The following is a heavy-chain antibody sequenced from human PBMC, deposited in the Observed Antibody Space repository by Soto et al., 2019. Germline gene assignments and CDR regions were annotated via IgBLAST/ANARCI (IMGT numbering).Heavy chain of an antibody. D-gene: IGHD3-16*01. Sequence: QITLKESGPTLVKPTQTLTLTCSYSGFSLRTTGVGVGWIRQPPGKALEWLGIIYWNDDKRYSPSLESRFTLTSDISKCQVVLTMTNMEPVDTATYYCAHTWGLPFDYWGQGTLVIVSS. J-gene: IGHJ4*02. CDR3: AHTWGLPFDY. CDR1: GFSLRTTGVG. V-gene: IGHV2-5*01. CDR2: IYWNDDK.